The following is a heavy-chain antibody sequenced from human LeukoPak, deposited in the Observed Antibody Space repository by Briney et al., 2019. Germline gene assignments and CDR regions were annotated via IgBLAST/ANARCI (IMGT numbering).Heavy chain of an antibody. D-gene: IGHD3-10*01. J-gene: IGHJ4*02. CDR1: GFTFSSYS. Sequence: PGGSLRLSCAASGFTFSSYSMNWVRQAPGKGLEWVSSISSSSYIYYADSVKGRFTISRDNAKNSLYLQMNSLRAEDTAVYYCARDSPYYYATPFDYWGQGTLVTVSS. CDR2: ISSSSYI. V-gene: IGHV3-21*01. CDR3: ARDSPYYYATPFDY.